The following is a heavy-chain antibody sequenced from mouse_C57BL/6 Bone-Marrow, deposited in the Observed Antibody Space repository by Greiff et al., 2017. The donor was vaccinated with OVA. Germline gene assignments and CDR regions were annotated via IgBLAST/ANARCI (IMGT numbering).Heavy chain of an antibody. D-gene: IGHD1-1*01. Sequence: EVQGVESGGDLVKPGGSLKLSCAASGFTFSSYGMSWVRQTPDKRLEWVATISSGGSYTYYPDSVKGRFTISRDNAKNTLYLQMSSLKSEDTAMYYCARQFITTVVAEWYFDVWGTGTTVTVSS. CDR3: ARQFITTVVAEWYFDV. V-gene: IGHV5-6*01. J-gene: IGHJ1*03. CDR1: GFTFSSYG. CDR2: ISSGGSYT.